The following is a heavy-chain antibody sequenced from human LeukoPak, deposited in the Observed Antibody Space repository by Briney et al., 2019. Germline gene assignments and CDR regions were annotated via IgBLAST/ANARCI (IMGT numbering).Heavy chain of an antibody. V-gene: IGHV3-74*01. CDR1: GFSFRSSW. CDR2: INADGSTT. CDR3: LVTTAPR. D-gene: IGHD2-2*01. Sequence: GVSLRLSCAASGFSFRSSWMHWVRQAPGQGLVWVSRINADGSTTNYADSVKGRFTISRDNAKNTLYLQMNSLRAEDTAVYYCLVTTAPRGGQGTLVTVSS. J-gene: IGHJ4*02.